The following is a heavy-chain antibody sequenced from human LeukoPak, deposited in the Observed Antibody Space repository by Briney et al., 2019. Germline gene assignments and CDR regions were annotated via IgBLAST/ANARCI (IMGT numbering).Heavy chain of an antibody. CDR3: ARESGGDWGYFDD. V-gene: IGHV3-23*01. J-gene: IGHJ4*02. CDR1: GFTFSSKA. CDR2: IIDTGEIS. Sequence: VQPGGSLRLSCAASGFTFSSKAMSWVRQAPGMGLEWVTSIIDTGEISHYADSVKGRFTISRDNSKNTLFLQMHSLRVEDTAIYYCARESGGDWGYFDDWGQGTLVTVSS. D-gene: IGHD2-21*02.